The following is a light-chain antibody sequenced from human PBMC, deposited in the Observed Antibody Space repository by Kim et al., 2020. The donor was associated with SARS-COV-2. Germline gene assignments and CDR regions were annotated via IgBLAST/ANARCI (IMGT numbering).Light chain of an antibody. CDR2: TTN. Sequence: QTATLSCRGKRDKGGNTGAAWLQQHLGHHPRLLSYTTNNRPSGISERFSASRSGDTASLTISGLQPEDEADYYCSSWDSSINAWVFGGGTQLTVL. CDR3: SSWDSSINAWV. V-gene: IGLV10-54*04. CDR1: RDKGGNTG. J-gene: IGLJ2*01.